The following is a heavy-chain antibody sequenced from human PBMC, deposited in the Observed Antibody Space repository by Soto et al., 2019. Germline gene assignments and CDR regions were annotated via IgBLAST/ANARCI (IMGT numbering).Heavy chain of an antibody. CDR2: IYYSGST. V-gene: IGHV4-59*01. D-gene: IGHD2-2*01. CDR1: DCSITSNS. Sequence: PSATLSLTCPVSDCSITSNSWIWIRQPPGKGLEWIGYIYYSGSTNYNPSLKSRVTISVDTSKNQFSLKLSSVTAADTAVYYCARERRDANKSYFDYWGQGTLVTVS. J-gene: IGHJ4*02. CDR3: ARERRDANKSYFDY.